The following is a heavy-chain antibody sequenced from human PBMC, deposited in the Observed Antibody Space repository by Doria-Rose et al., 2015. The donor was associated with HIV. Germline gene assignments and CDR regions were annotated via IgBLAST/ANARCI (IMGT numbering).Heavy chain of an antibody. V-gene: IGHV2-26*01. CDR2: IFSDDER. J-gene: IGHJ4*02. Sequence: QESGPVLVKPTETLTLTCTVSGVSLSSPGMGVSWIRQPPGKALEWLANIFSDDERSYKTSLKSRLTISRSTSTSQVVLTMTDMDPVDTATYYCARIKSSRWYHKYYFDFWGQGTLVIASA. CDR1: GVSLSSPGMG. D-gene: IGHD6-13*01. CDR3: ARIKSSRWYHKYYFDF.